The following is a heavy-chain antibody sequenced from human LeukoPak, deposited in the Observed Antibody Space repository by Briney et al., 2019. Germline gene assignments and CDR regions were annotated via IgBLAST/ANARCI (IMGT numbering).Heavy chain of an antibody. CDR2: INQDGSQK. V-gene: IGHV3-7*03. CDR3: AKEKVVSPPWVSYFDY. J-gene: IGHJ4*02. Sequence: GGSLRLSCAGSGFTFSSHWIGWVRQAPGKGLEWVAHINQDGSQKYYVDSVEGRFAISRDNAKNSLYLQMNSLRAEDTAVYYCAKEKVVSPPWVSYFDYWGQGTLVTVSS. CDR1: GFTFSSHW. D-gene: IGHD1-26*01.